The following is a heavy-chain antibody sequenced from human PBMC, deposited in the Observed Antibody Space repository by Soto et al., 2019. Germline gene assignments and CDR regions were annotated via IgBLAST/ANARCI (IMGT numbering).Heavy chain of an antibody. CDR2: IIPISGTA. CDR3: ASGSSSPSCYYGVDRD. Sequence: QVQLVQSGAEVKKPGSSVKVSCKASGGTFTSFAVSWVRQAPGQGLEWMGRIIPISGTAHYAQKFQGRVTITADESRSTAYMELSSLRSEDTAGYYCASGSSSPSCYYGVDRDWGQGTLVTVSS. J-gene: IGHJ4*02. CDR1: GGTFTSFA. D-gene: IGHD2-2*01. V-gene: IGHV1-69*18.